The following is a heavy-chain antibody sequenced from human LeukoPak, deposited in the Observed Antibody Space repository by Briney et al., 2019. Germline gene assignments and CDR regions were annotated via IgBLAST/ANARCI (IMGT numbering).Heavy chain of an antibody. CDR2: MNPNSGNT. CDR3: ARPSHRIRTFDY. CDR1: GYTFTSYD. D-gene: IGHD1-1*01. Sequence: ASVKVSCKASGYTFTSYDINWVRQATGQGLEWMGWMNPNSGNTGYAQKFQGRVTMTRNTSISTAYMELSSLRPEDTAVYYCARPSHRIRTFDYWGQGTLVTVSS. V-gene: IGHV1-8*01. J-gene: IGHJ4*02.